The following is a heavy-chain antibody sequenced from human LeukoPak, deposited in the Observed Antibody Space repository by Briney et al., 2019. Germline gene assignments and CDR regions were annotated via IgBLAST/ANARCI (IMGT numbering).Heavy chain of an antibody. CDR2: ISWNSGSI. V-gene: IGHV3-9*01. D-gene: IGHD3-3*01. J-gene: IGHJ4*02. CDR3: AKELFDPKVLEWLSHFDY. CDR1: GFTFDDYA. Sequence: PGGSLRLSCAASGFTFDDYAMHWVRQAPGKGLEWVSGISWNSGSIGYADSVKGRFTISRDNAKNSLYLQMNSLRAEDTAVYYCAKELFDPKVLEWLSHFDYWGQGTLVTVSS.